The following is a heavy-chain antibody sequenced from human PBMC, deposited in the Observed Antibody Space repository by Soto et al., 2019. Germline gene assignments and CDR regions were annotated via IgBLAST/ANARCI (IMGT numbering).Heavy chain of an antibody. Sequence: SDTLSLTCTVSGGSVSSSSCYWGLIRQPPGKGLEMIGIIYFSGSTYYNTSLQSQLTISVDTSKNQFSLKLSSVTAADTAVYYCARRYGDYFDFWGQGTLVT. J-gene: IGHJ4*02. CDR1: GGSVSSSSCY. D-gene: IGHD4-17*01. V-gene: IGHV4-39*01. CDR3: ARRYGDYFDF. CDR2: IYFSGST.